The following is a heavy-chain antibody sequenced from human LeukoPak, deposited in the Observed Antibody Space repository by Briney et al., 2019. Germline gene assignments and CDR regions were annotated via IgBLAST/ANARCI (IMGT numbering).Heavy chain of an antibody. CDR2: ISYSGGT. CDR1: GGSIISNNHY. Sequence: PSETLSLTCTVSGGSIISNNHYWGWTRQPPGKGLEWFGSISYSGGTAYNPSLRSRVTISVDTSKNQFSLKVNSVTAADTAVYYCAREVEYYDSSGYRPHAFDIWGHGTLVTVSA. D-gene: IGHD3-22*01. J-gene: IGHJ3*02. V-gene: IGHV4-39*02. CDR3: AREVEYYDSSGYRPHAFDI.